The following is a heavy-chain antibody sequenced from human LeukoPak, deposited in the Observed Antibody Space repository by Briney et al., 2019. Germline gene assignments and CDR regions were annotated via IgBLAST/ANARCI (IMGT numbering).Heavy chain of an antibody. CDR2: INPNSGST. J-gene: IGHJ4*02. CDR1: GYTFADYY. V-gene: IGHV1-2*06. Sequence: ASVKVSCKASGYTFADYYMHWVRQAPGQGLEWMGRINPNSGSTSYAQKFQDRVTLTRDTSISTAYMELSRLRSDDTAVYYCARHPNLDYWGQGTLVIVSS. CDR3: ARHPNLDY.